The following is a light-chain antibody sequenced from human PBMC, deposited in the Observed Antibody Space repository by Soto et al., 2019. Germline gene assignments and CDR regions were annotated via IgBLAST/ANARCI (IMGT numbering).Light chain of an antibody. CDR3: QQYNNWPLT. CDR2: GAS. J-gene: IGKJ4*01. V-gene: IGKV3-15*01. Sequence: EIVMTQSPATLSVSPGERVTLSCRASQGVSSDLAWYQQKPGQPPSLLIYGASTRASGIPARFSGSGSGTEFTLTISSLQSEDFAVYHCQQYNNWPLTFGGGTKVEIK. CDR1: QGVSSD.